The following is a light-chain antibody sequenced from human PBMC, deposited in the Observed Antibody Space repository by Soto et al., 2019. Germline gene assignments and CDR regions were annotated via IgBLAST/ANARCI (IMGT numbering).Light chain of an antibody. Sequence: EIVMTQSPATLSVSPGERATLSCRASQSVNNNLAWYQQKPGQPPRLLIYSASSRATGFPVRFSGSGSGTEFTLTISSLQPEDFAVYYCQQYKTWPRTFGQGTKVEIK. CDR3: QQYKTWPRT. CDR1: QSVNNN. J-gene: IGKJ1*01. V-gene: IGKV3-15*01. CDR2: SAS.